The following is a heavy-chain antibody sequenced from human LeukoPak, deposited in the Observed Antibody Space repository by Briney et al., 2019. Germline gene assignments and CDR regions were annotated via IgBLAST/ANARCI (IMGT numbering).Heavy chain of an antibody. CDR2: ISGSGGST. CDR1: GFSFRDHY. Sequence: GGSLRLSCAASGFSFRDHYIHWIRQAPGKGLEWVSAISGSGGSTYYADSVKGRFTISRDNSKNTLYLQMNSLRAEDTAVYYCAKDPPWYYYGSGTIDWFDPWGQGTLVTVSS. J-gene: IGHJ5*02. D-gene: IGHD3-10*01. V-gene: IGHV3-23*01. CDR3: AKDPPWYYYGSGTIDWFDP.